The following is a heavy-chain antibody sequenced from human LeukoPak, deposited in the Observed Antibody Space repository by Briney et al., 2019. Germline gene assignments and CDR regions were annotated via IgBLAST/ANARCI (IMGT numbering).Heavy chain of an antibody. CDR3: ARGWLAETTVVTPYNY. Sequence: SGTLSLTCAVSGASIDSHSWWSWVRQPPGKGLGWIGEIYHSGGANYKPSLKSRVTMSVDTSKNHFSLKLTSVTAADTAVYYCARGWLAETTVVTPYNYWGQGTLVTVSS. J-gene: IGHJ4*02. V-gene: IGHV4-4*02. CDR2: IYHSGGA. CDR1: GASIDSHSW. D-gene: IGHD4-23*01.